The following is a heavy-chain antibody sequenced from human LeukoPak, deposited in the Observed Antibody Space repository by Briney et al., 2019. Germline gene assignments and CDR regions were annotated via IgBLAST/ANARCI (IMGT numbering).Heavy chain of an antibody. V-gene: IGHV3-53*01. Sequence: GGSLRLSCVASGFTVSSNYMSWVRQAPGKGLEWVSVIYSGGSTYYADSVKGRFTLSRDNSDNTAYLQMNSLRAEDTAVYYCARDSDYYAFTYWGQGTLVTVSS. CDR3: ARDSDYYAFTY. J-gene: IGHJ4*02. CDR2: IYSGGST. D-gene: IGHD1-26*01. CDR1: GFTVSSNY.